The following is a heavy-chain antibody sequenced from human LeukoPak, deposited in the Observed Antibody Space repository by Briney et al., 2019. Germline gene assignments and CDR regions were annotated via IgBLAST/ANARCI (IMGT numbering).Heavy chain of an antibody. Sequence: GGSLRLSCAASGFTFSSYEMNWVRQAPGKGLEWVSYISTTGSSIYYADSVKGRFTISRDNVKNLLYLQMNSLRAEDTAVYYCARANNAGGFDYWGQGTLATVSS. CDR3: ARANNAGGFDY. D-gene: IGHD3-16*01. J-gene: IGHJ4*02. CDR2: ISTTGSSI. CDR1: GFTFSSYE. V-gene: IGHV3-48*03.